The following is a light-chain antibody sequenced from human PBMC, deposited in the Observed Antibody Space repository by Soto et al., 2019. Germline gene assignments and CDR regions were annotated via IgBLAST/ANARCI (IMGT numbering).Light chain of an antibody. J-gene: IGKJ1*01. CDR2: GAS. Sequence: EIVLTPSPCTLSLSPGARATLSCRASQSVSSYLAWYQQKPGQAPRLLIYGASTRATGIPARFSGSGSGTEFTLTISSLQSEDFAVYYCQQYNNWPRTFGQGTKVDVK. V-gene: IGKV3-15*01. CDR3: QQYNNWPRT. CDR1: QSVSSY.